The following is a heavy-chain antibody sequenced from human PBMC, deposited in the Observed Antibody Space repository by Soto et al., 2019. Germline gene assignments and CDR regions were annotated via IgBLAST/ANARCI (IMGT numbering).Heavy chain of an antibody. CDR1: GGSISSSNW. CDR3: ARRQSNGYNRYFDS. CDR2: IYHSGST. V-gene: IGHV4-4*02. D-gene: IGHD5-12*01. J-gene: IGHJ4*02. Sequence: PSETLSLTCAVSGGSISSSNWWSWVRQPPGKGLEWIGEIYHSGSTNYNPSLKSRVTIPVDKSKNQFSLKLSSVTAEDTAVYYCARRQSNGYNRYFDSWGQGTLVTVSS.